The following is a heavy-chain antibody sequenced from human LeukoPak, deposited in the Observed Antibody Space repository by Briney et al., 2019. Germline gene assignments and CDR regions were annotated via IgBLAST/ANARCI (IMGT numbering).Heavy chain of an antibody. CDR1: GFIVSSNY. Sequence: GGSLRLSCAASGFIVSSNYMNWVRQAPGKGLEWVSVIYTTGNTYYADSVKGRFTISRDNSRNTLYLQMNSLRAEDTAVYYCARSSGYSYGPGGDAFDIWGQGTMVTVSS. J-gene: IGHJ3*02. D-gene: IGHD5-18*01. CDR3: ARSSGYSYGPGGDAFDI. V-gene: IGHV3-66*01. CDR2: IYTTGNT.